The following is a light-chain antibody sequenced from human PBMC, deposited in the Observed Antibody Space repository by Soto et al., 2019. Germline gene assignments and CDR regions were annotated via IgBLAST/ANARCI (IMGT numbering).Light chain of an antibody. CDR2: WAS. V-gene: IGKV4-1*01. J-gene: IGKJ5*01. CDR3: QQYNKWPPIT. Sequence: DIVMTQYPDSLAVSLGERATINCKSSQTVLDSSNNKDYLTWYQQKPGQHPKLLIYWASTKASGIPARLTGGGSGTELTLTISSLRSEDLAIYYCQQYNKWPPITFGQGTRLEIK. CDR1: QTVLDSSNNKDY.